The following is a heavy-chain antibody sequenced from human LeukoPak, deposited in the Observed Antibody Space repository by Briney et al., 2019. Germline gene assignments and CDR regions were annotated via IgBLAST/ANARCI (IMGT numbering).Heavy chain of an antibody. Sequence: PSGTLSLTCAVSGGSISSSNWWSWVRQPPGKGLEWIGEIYHSGSTNYNPSLKSRVTISVDKSKNQFSLKLSSVTAADTAVYYCARIALKSRGRSLGTAVAEFDYWGQGTLVTVSS. CDR3: ARIALKSRGRSLGTAVAEFDY. CDR1: GGSISSSNW. D-gene: IGHD6-19*01. J-gene: IGHJ4*02. V-gene: IGHV4-4*02. CDR2: IYHSGST.